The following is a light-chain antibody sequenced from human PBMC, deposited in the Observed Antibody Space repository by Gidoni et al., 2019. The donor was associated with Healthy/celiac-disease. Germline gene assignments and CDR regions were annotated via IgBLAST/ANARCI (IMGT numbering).Light chain of an antibody. V-gene: IGKV1-39*01. CDR2: AAS. Sequence: DIQMNQSPSSLSASVGDRVTITCRASQSISSYLNWYQQKPGKAPKLLIYAASSLQSGVPSSFSGSGSGTDFTLTISSLQPEDFATYYCQQSYSTPASFAQGTELEIK. CDR1: QSISSY. J-gene: IGKJ2*03. CDR3: QQSYSTPAS.